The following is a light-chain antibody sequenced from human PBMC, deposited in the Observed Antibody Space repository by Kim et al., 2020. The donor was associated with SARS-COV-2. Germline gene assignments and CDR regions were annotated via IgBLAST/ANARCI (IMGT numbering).Light chain of an antibody. CDR1: QSVSSSY. Sequence: EIVLTQSPGTLSLSPGERATLSCRASQSVSSSYLAWYQQKPGQAPRLLIYGASSRATGIPDRFSDSGSGTDFTLTISRLEPEDFAVYYCQQYGRSALTFGGGTKVDIK. CDR3: QQYGRSALT. J-gene: IGKJ4*01. CDR2: GAS. V-gene: IGKV3-20*01.